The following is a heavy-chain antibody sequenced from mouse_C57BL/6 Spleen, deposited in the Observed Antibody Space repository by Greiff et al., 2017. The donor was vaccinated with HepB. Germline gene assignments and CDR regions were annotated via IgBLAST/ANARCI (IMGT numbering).Heavy chain of an antibody. Sequence: EVQLQQSGPELVKPGASVKMSCKASGYTFTDYNMHWVKQSHGKSLEWIGYINPNNGGTSYNQKFKGKATLTVIKSSSTAYMELRSLTSEDSAVYYCARTELTGRGFAYWGQGTLVTVSA. CDR3: ARTELTGRGFAY. CDR1: GYTFTDYN. J-gene: IGHJ3*01. D-gene: IGHD1-1*01. V-gene: IGHV1-22*01. CDR2: INPNNGGT.